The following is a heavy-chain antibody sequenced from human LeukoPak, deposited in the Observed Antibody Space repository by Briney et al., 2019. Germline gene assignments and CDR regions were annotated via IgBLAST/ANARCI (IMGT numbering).Heavy chain of an antibody. D-gene: IGHD6-13*01. CDR1: GGSISSSSYY. J-gene: IGHJ6*03. V-gene: IGHV4-39*01. CDR2: IYYSGST. Sequence: SETLSLTCTVSGGSISSSSYYWGWIRQPPGKGLEWIGSIYYSGSTYYNPSLKSRVTISVDTSKNQFSLKLSSVTAADTAVYYCARLAAAGRVGGYMDVWGKGTTVTISS. CDR3: ARLAAAGRVGGYMDV.